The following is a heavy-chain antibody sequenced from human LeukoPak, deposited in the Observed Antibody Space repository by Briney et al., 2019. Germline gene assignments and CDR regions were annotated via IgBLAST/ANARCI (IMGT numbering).Heavy chain of an antibody. CDR2: ISGSGDST. CDR1: GFTFSSYS. Sequence: GGSLRLSCAASGFTFSSYSMNWVRQAPGKGLEWVSGISGSGDSTYHADSVKGRFTISRDNSENTLYLQMNSLRAEDTALYYCAKDSSRYSSGWSYFDYWGQGTLVTVSS. CDR3: AKDSSRYSSGWSYFDY. D-gene: IGHD6-19*01. V-gene: IGHV3-23*01. J-gene: IGHJ4*02.